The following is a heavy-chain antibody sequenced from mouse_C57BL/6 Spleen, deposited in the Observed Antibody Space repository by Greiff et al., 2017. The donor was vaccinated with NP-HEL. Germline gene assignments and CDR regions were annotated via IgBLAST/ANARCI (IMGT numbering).Heavy chain of an antibody. J-gene: IGHJ4*01. Sequence: QVQLQESGPELVKPGASVKISCKASGYAFSSSWMNWVKQRPGKGLEWIGRIYPGDGDTNYNGKFKGKATLTADKSSSTAYMQLSSLTSEDSAVYFCARFPYYGSSLYAMDYWGQGTSVTVSS. CDR2: IYPGDGDT. CDR3: ARFPYYGSSLYAMDY. CDR1: GYAFSSSW. V-gene: IGHV1-82*01. D-gene: IGHD1-1*01.